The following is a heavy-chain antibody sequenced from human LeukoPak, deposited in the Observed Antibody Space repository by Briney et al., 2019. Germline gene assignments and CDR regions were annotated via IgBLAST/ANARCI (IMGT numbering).Heavy chain of an antibody. Sequence: PGGSLRLSCAASGFTLRSYTMNWVRQAPGKGLEWVSSIGISSNKIYYADSVKGRFIISRDNAKNSVYLQMNSLRAEDTAVYYCARDPAGHFDYWGQGTLVTVSS. D-gene: IGHD6-13*01. CDR3: ARDPAGHFDY. J-gene: IGHJ4*02. V-gene: IGHV3-21*01. CDR2: IGISSNKI. CDR1: GFTLRSYT.